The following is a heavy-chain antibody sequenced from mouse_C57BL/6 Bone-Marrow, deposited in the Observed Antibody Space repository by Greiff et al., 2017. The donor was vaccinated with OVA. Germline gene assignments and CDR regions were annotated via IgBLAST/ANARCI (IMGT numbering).Heavy chain of an antibody. CDR2: INPYNGGT. CDR1: GYTFTDYY. V-gene: IGHV1-19*01. D-gene: IGHD3-1*01. Sequence: VQLKESGPVLVKPGASVKMSCKASGYTFTDYYMNWVKQSHGKSLEWIGVINPYNGGTSYNQKFKGKATLTVDKSSSTAYMELNSLTSEDSAVYYCARAGPMDYWGQGTSVTVSS. J-gene: IGHJ4*01. CDR3: ARAGPMDY.